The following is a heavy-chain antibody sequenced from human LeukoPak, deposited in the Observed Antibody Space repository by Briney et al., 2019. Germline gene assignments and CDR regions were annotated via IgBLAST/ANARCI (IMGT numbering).Heavy chain of an antibody. D-gene: IGHD2-2*01. CDR2: IQYDGSNK. CDR1: GFTFSSYD. Sequence: VQPGGSLRLSCAASGFTFSSYDMHWVRQAPGKGLEWVAFIQYDGSNKYYADSVKGRFTISRDNSENTLYLRVNSLRADDTAVYYCAKFSKYSTNWPPGVAYWGQGTLVTVSS. V-gene: IGHV3-30*02. CDR3: AKFSKYSTNWPPGVAY. J-gene: IGHJ4*02.